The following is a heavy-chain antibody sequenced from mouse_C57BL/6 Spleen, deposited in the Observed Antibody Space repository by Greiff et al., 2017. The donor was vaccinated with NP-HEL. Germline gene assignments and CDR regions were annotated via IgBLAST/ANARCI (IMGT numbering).Heavy chain of an antibody. V-gene: IGHV3-6*01. CDR3: ARGPGYGSSPFDY. Sequence: EVQLQESGPGLVKPSQSLSLTCSVTGYSITSGYYWNWLRQFPGNKLEWMGYISYDGSNTSNPSLKIRISITRDTYKTQFFLKLKSVTTEDAATYYCARGPGYGSSPFDYWGQGTTLTVSS. D-gene: IGHD1-1*01. CDR1: GYSITSGYY. J-gene: IGHJ2*01. CDR2: ISYDGSN.